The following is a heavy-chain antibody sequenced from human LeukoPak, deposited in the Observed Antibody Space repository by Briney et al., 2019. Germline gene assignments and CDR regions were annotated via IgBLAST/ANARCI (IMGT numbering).Heavy chain of an antibody. CDR2: IYYSGST. CDR1: GGSISGYY. V-gene: IGHV4-59*05. J-gene: IGHJ4*02. D-gene: IGHD3-10*01. CDR3: ARQGFGELSFDY. Sequence: SETLSLTCSVSGGSISGYYWSWIRQPPGKGLEWIGSIYYSGSTYYNASFKSRVTISVDTSKNQFSLKLSSVTAADTAVYYCARQGFGELSFDYWGQGTLVTVSS.